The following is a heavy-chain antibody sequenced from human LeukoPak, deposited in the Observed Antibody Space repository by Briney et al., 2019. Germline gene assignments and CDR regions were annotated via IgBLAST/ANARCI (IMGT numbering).Heavy chain of an antibody. Sequence: GGSLRLSCAASGFTFSSYWMSWVRQAPGKGLEWVANIKQDGSEKYYVDSVKGRFTISRDNAKNSLYLQMNGLRAEDTAVYYCARDTGYCSSTSCYPLDVWGQGTTVTVSS. D-gene: IGHD2-2*01. J-gene: IGHJ6*02. CDR1: GFTFSSYW. CDR3: ARDTGYCSSTSCYPLDV. V-gene: IGHV3-7*01. CDR2: IKQDGSEK.